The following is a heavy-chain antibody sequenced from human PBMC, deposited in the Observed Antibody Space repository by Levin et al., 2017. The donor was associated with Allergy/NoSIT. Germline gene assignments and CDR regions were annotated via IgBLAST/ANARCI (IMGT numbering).Heavy chain of an antibody. CDR2: IYYSGDT. V-gene: IGHV4-39*01. Sequence: PSETLSLTCTVSGGSISSSTYYWGWIRQPPGKGLEWIGSIYYSGDTYYNPSLKSRLTISVDTSKNQFSLNLSSVTAADTAVYYCARLRGAMTTVTTVPDYWGQGTLVTVSS. CDR3: ARLRGAMTTVTTVPDY. J-gene: IGHJ4*02. CDR1: GGSISSSTYY. D-gene: IGHD4-17*01.